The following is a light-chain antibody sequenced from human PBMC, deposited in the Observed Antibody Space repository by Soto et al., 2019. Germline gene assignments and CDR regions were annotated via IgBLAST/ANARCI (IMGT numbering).Light chain of an antibody. CDR3: QQYGNSRT. CDR2: GAS. CDR1: QSTSNNY. J-gene: IGKJ1*01. Sequence: EIVLTQSPATLSLSPGERATLSCRTSQSTSNNYLAWYQQKPGQAPRLLIYGASSRATGIPDRFSGSGSGTDFTLTISRLEPEDFAVYYCQQYGNSRTFGQGTKVDIK. V-gene: IGKV3-20*01.